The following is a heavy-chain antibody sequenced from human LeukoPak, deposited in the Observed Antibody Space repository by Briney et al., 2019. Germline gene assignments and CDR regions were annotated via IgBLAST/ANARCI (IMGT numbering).Heavy chain of an antibody. Sequence: QPGGSLRLSCAASGFTFSSYGMHWVRQAPGKGLGWVAVISYDGSNKYYADSVKGRFTISRDNSKNTLYLQMNSLRAEDTAVYYCARDQIQLWLLIDYWGQGTLVTVSS. CDR1: GFTFSSYG. J-gene: IGHJ4*02. CDR2: ISYDGSNK. D-gene: IGHD5-18*01. CDR3: ARDQIQLWLLIDY. V-gene: IGHV3-30*03.